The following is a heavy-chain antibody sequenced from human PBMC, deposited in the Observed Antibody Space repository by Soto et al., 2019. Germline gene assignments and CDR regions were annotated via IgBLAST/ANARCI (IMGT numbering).Heavy chain of an antibody. CDR1: GFTFSSYG. CDR2: ISYDGSNK. D-gene: IGHD4-17*01. V-gene: IGHV3-30*18. J-gene: IGHJ6*02. Sequence: QVQLVESGGGVVQPGRSLRLSCAASGFTFSSYGMHWVRQAPGKGLEWVAVISYDGSNKYYADSVKGRFTISRDNSKNTLYLQMNSMRAEDTAVCYCAKGGTVTTPYYYYGMDVWGQGTTVTVSS. CDR3: AKGGTVTTPYYYYGMDV.